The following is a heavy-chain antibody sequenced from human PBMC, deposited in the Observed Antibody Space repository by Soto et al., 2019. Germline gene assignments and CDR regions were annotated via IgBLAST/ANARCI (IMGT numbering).Heavy chain of an antibody. D-gene: IGHD2-15*01. Sequence: QIHLVQSGAEVKKPGASVKVSCKGSGYGFTTYGITWVRQAPGQGLEWMAWISAHNGNTNYAQKLQGRVTVTRDTSTSTASMELRSLRSDDTAVYYCARGWYGDYWGQGALVTVSS. J-gene: IGHJ4*02. CDR3: ARGWYGDY. V-gene: IGHV1-18*01. CDR2: ISAHNGNT. CDR1: GYGFTTYG.